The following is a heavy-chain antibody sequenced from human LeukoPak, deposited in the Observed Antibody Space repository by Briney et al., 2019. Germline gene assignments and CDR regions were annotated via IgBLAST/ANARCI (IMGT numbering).Heavy chain of an antibody. J-gene: IGHJ4*02. D-gene: IGHD6-13*01. CDR2: MSYDGGVK. V-gene: IGHV3-30*18. Sequence: GGSLRLSCAASGFTFSNHGMHWVRQALGKGLEWVALMSYDGGVKDYADSVKGRFIISRDNSKNTLYLEMNALRGEDTAVYYCAKLKDPQQVVRAFDYWGQGTLVTVAS. CDR3: AKLKDPQQVVRAFDY. CDR1: GFTFSNHG.